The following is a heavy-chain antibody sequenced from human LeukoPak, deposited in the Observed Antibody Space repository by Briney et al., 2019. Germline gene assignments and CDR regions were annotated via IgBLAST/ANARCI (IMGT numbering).Heavy chain of an antibody. CDR2: IYYSGST. Sequence: PSETLSLTCTVSGGSISSSSYYWGWIRQPPGKGLEWIGSIYYSGSTYYNPSLKSRVTISVDTSKNQFSLKLSSVTAADTAVYYRARLSTVIGYWGQGTLVTVSS. CDR3: ARLSTVIGY. D-gene: IGHD4-17*01. V-gene: IGHV4-39*01. CDR1: GGSISSSSYY. J-gene: IGHJ4*02.